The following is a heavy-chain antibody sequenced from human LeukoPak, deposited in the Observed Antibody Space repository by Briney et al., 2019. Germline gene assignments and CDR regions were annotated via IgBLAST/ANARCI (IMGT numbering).Heavy chain of an antibody. J-gene: IGHJ4*02. CDR2: INPNSGGT. CDR3: ARVTPRYCSGGSCYQRLFGY. V-gene: IGHV1-2*02. D-gene: IGHD2-15*01. CDR1: GYTFTGYY. Sequence: GASVKVSCKASGYTFTGYYMHWVRQAPGQGLEWMGWINPNSGGTNYAQKFQGRVTMTRDTSISTAYMELSRLRSDDTAVYYCARVTPRYCSGGSCYQRLFGYWGQGTLVTVSS.